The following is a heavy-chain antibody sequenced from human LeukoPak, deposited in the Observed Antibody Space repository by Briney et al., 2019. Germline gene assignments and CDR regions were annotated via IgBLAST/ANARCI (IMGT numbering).Heavy chain of an antibody. V-gene: IGHV3-11*04. CDR3: ARETIADY. CDR2: ISSSGSTI. D-gene: IGHD5-24*01. CDR1: GGSISSGSYY. J-gene: IGHJ4*02. Sequence: LSLTCTVSGGSISSGSYYWSWIRQAPGKGLEWVSYISSSGSTIYYADSVKGRFTISRDNAKNSLYLQMNSLRAEDTAVYYCARETIADYWGQGTLVTVSS.